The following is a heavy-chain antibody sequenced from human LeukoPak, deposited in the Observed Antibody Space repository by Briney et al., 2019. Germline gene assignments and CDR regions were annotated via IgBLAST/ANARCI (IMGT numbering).Heavy chain of an antibody. CDR1: GGSFSGYY. CDR3: ARGIIRYYYDSSGYINWLDP. D-gene: IGHD3-22*01. Sequence: SETLSLTCAVYGGSFSGYYWSWIRQPPGKGLEWIGEINHSGSTNYNPSLKSRVTISVDTSKNQFSLKLSSVTAADTAVYYCARGIIRYYYDSSGYINWLDPWGQGTLVTVSS. V-gene: IGHV4-34*01. J-gene: IGHJ5*02. CDR2: INHSGST.